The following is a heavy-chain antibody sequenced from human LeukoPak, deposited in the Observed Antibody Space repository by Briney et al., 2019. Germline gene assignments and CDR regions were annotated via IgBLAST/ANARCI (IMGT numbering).Heavy chain of an antibody. CDR3: AIAQPRTYYYGSGSSHVRNFDY. CDR1: VGSLSVYY. Sequence: PSETLSLTCAVYVGSLSVYYWSCIPQPPGEGLEWSGEINHRRSNKYNPSLKSRVTISVDTSKNQFPLKLSSVTAADTAVYYCAIAQPRTYYYGSGSSHVRNFDYWGQGTLVTVSS. J-gene: IGHJ4*02. CDR2: INHRRSN. V-gene: IGHV4-34*01. D-gene: IGHD3-10*01.